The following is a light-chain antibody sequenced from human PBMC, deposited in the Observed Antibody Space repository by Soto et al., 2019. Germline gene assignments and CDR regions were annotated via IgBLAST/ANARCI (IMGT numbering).Light chain of an antibody. V-gene: IGKV3-15*01. J-gene: IGKJ1*01. CDR2: DTS. CDR1: QSVSSN. CDR3: QQYNAWPRT. Sequence: EIVMTQSPATLSVSPGERATLSCRASQSVSSNLAWYQQKPGQAPRLLIYDTSTRPTGIPARFSGSGSGTKFTLTFSRRQSEDSTVYYCQQYNAWPRTFGQGTKVETK.